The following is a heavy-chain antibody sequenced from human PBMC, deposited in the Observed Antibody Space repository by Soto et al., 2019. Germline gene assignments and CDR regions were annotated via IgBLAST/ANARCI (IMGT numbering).Heavy chain of an antibody. Sequence: EVQLVESGGGVVRPGGSLRLSCAASGFTFDDYGMSWVRQAPGKGLEWVSGINWNGGSTGYADSVKGRFTISRDNAKNSLDLQMNRLRAEDPALYYCAGGIVGATTYGMDVWSQGTTVTVSS. J-gene: IGHJ6*02. CDR3: AGGIVGATTYGMDV. CDR2: INWNGGST. CDR1: GFTFDDYG. D-gene: IGHD1-26*01. V-gene: IGHV3-20*04.